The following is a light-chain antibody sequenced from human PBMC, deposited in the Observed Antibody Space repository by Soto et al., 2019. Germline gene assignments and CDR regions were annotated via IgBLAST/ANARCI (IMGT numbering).Light chain of an antibody. J-gene: IGKJ4*01. Sequence: IVMTQSPGTLSVSPGERATLSCRASQSVNANLAWYQQKPGQAPRLLISGASTRVTGIPARFSGSGSGEEYTLTISSLQSEDIAVYSGQQYNSWPLTFGGGTKVEI. CDR1: QSVNAN. CDR2: GAS. V-gene: IGKV3-15*01. CDR3: QQYNSWPLT.